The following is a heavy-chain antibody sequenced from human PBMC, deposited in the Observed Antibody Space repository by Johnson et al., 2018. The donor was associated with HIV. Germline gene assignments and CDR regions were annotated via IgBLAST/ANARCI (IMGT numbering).Heavy chain of an antibody. CDR3: ARAFGSAFDI. CDR2: ISWNSEK. V-gene: IGHV3-9*01. D-gene: IGHD1-14*01. CDR1: GFTFDDYA. J-gene: IGHJ3*02. Sequence: VQLVESGGGLVQPGRSLRLSCAASGFTFDDYAMHWVRQAPGKGLEWVSGISWNSEKYYVDSVKGRFTISRDNAKNSLYLQMNSLRAEDTAVYYCARAFGSAFDIWGQGTMVTVSS.